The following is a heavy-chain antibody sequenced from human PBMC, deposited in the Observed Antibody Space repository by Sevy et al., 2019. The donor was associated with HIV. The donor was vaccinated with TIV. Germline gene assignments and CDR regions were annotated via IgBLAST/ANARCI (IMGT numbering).Heavy chain of an antibody. V-gene: IGHV3-23*01. Sequence: GGSLRLSCAASGFTFSNYAMSWVRQTPGKGLEWVAAINGSADGTYYTDSVKGRFTISRDNSKNTLYLQMNSLRAEDTAVYYCVKEVSQYSYSDYWGQGTLVTVSS. CDR2: INGSADGT. CDR3: VKEVSQYSYSDY. J-gene: IGHJ4*02. CDR1: GFTFSNYA. D-gene: IGHD5-18*01.